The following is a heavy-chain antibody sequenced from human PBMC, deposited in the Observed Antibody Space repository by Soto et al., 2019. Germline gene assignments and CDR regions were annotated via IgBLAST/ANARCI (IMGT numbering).Heavy chain of an antibody. CDR3: ARRDVTMVRGVTKDAFDI. J-gene: IGHJ3*02. CDR2: LNHSGST. Sequence: PSETLSLTCAVYGGSFSGYYWSWIRQPPGKGLEWIGELNHSGSTNYNPSLKSRVTISVDTSKNQFSLKLSSVTAADTAVYYCARRDVTMVRGVTKDAFDIWGQGTMVTVSS. D-gene: IGHD3-10*01. CDR1: GGSFSGYY. V-gene: IGHV4-34*01.